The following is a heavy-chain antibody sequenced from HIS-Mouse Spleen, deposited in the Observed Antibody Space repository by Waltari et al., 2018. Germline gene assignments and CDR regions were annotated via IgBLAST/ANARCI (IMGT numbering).Heavy chain of an antibody. Sequence: QVQLVASGGGVVQPGRSLGLCCAASGFTFSSYGMHWVRQAPGKGLEWVAVISYDGSNKYYADSVKGRFTISRDNSKNTLYLQMNSLRAEDTAVYYCAKASSGWLDYWGQGTLVTVSS. J-gene: IGHJ4*02. CDR3: AKASSGWLDY. CDR2: ISYDGSNK. D-gene: IGHD6-19*01. CDR1: GFTFSSYG. V-gene: IGHV3-30*18.